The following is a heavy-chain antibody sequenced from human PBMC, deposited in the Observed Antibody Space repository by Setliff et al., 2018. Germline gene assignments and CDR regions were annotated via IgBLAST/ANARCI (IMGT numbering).Heavy chain of an antibody. Sequence: PSETLSLTCTVSGGSISSGDYYWSWIRQPPGKGLEWIGYIYYSGNTYYSPSLKRRVTMFVDTSKNQFSLMLYSVTAADTAIYYCARYDSSGYSENYYFDYWGQGTLVTVSS. CDR1: GGSISSGDYY. V-gene: IGHV4-30-4*08. CDR3: ARYDSSGYSENYYFDY. D-gene: IGHD3-22*01. CDR2: IYYSGNT. J-gene: IGHJ4*02.